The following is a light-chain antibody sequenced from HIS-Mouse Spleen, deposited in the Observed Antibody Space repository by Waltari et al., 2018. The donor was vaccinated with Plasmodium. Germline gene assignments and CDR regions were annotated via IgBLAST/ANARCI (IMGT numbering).Light chain of an antibody. CDR2: DAA. Sequence: DIQMTQSPSSLSASVGDRVTITCQASQDLSNYLNWYQQKPGKAPKLLIYDAANLETGFPSRFSGSGSWTDFTFTISSLQPEDIATYYCQQYDNLPYTFGQGTKLEIK. CDR3: QQYDNLPYT. V-gene: IGKV1-33*01. J-gene: IGKJ2*01. CDR1: QDLSNY.